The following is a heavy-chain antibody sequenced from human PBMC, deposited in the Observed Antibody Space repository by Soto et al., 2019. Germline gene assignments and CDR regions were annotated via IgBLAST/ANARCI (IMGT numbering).Heavy chain of an antibody. J-gene: IGHJ6*02. V-gene: IGHV1-46*01. CDR3: ARGVPYYDCWSGYYDPSTWYYGMDV. D-gene: IGHD3-3*01. CDR1: GYTFTSYY. CDR2: INPSGGST. Sequence: GASVKVSCKASGYTFTSYYMHWVRQAPGQGLEWMGIINPSGGSTSYAQKFQGRVTMTRDTSTSTVYMELRSLRSEDTAVYYCARGVPYYDCWSGYYDPSTWYYGMDVWGQGTTVTVSS.